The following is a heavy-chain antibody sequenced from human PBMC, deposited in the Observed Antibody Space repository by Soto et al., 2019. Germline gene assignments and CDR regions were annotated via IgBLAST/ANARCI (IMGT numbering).Heavy chain of an antibody. CDR1: GGSISSYY. V-gene: IGHV4-59*01. J-gene: IGHJ5*02. Sequence: SETLSLTCTVSGGSISSYYWSWIRQPPGKGLEWIGYIYYSGSTNYNPSLKSRVTISVDTSKNQFSLKLSSVTAADTAVYYCARVQQLVHWFDPWGQGTLVTVSS. D-gene: IGHD6-13*01. CDR2: IYYSGST. CDR3: ARVQQLVHWFDP.